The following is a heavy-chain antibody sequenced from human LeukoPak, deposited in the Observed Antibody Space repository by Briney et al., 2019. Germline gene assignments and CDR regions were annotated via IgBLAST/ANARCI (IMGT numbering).Heavy chain of an antibody. CDR2: IWYDGSNK. J-gene: IGHJ4*02. V-gene: IGHV3-33*01. CDR3: ARDFYDSSGYYSEYYFDY. D-gene: IGHD3-22*01. CDR1: GFTFSSYG. Sequence: GGSLRLSCAASGFTFSSYGMHWVRQAPGKGLEWVAVIWYDGSNKYYADSVKGRFTISRDNSKNTLYLQMNSLRAEDTAVYYCARDFYDSSGYYSEYYFDYWGQGTLVTVSS.